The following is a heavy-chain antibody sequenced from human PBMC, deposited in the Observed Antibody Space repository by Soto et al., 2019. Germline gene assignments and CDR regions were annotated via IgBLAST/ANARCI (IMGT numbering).Heavy chain of an antibody. Sequence: QVQLVQSGVEVREPGASVKVSCKAVRYIFTNYGVSWVRQAPGQGLEWMGWINTYNGNTEYAQKFQGRVTMTTDASTSTAYMELGSLRSDDTAIYYCARALTGYGMDVWGQGTTVTVSS. J-gene: IGHJ6*02. CDR3: ARALTGYGMDV. CDR1: RYIFTNYG. CDR2: INTYNGNT. V-gene: IGHV1-18*01.